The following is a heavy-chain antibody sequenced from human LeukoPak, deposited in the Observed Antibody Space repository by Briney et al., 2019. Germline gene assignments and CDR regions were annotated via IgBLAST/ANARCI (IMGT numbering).Heavy chain of an antibody. Sequence: ATVKVSCKVSGYTFTDYYLHWVQQAPEEGLEWMGYVDPEDGETFYAEKFQDRVTITADTSIDTTYMELSSLRSEDTAVYFCATGPGYSHNYWGQGTLVTVSS. D-gene: IGHD4-11*01. CDR3: ATGPGYSHNY. CDR1: GYTFTDYY. J-gene: IGHJ4*02. V-gene: IGHV1-69-2*01. CDR2: VDPEDGET.